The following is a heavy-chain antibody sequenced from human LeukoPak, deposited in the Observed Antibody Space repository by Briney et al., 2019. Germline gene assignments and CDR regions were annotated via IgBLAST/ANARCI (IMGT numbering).Heavy chain of an antibody. CDR3: ATDHSMANTAWWFDP. CDR2: INPSGTGT. D-gene: IGHD5-24*01. Sequence: ASVKVSCKASGYTITNNYMHWVRQAPGQGLEWMGVINPSGTGTSYAQKFQGRITMSRDTSTSAVYMELSSLRSEDAAFYYCATDHSMANTAWWFDPWGQGTLVTVSS. J-gene: IGHJ5*02. CDR1: GYTITNNY. V-gene: IGHV1-46*01.